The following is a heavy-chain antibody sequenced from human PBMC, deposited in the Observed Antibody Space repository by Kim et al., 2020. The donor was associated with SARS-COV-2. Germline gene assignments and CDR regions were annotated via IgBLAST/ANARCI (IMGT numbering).Heavy chain of an antibody. Sequence: YADSVKGRFTISRDNAKISLYLQMNSLRDEDTAVYYCARDLPLLWDAFDIWGQGTMVTVSS. J-gene: IGHJ3*02. V-gene: IGHV3-48*02. CDR3: ARDLPLLWDAFDI. D-gene: IGHD3-10*01.